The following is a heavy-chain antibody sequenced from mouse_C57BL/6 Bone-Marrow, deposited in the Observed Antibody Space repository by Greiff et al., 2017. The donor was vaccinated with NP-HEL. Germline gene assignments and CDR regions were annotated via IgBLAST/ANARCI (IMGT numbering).Heavy chain of an antibody. V-gene: IGHV1-26*01. D-gene: IGHD1-1*01. CDR3: AREYYGSSYPYYFDY. CDR1: GYTFTDYY. Sequence: VQLQQSGPELVKPGASVKISCKASGYTFTDYYMNWVKQSHGKSLEWIGDINPNNGGTSYNQKFKGKATLTVDKSSSTAYMELRSLTSEDSAVYYCAREYYGSSYPYYFDYWGQGTTLTVSS. CDR2: INPNNGGT. J-gene: IGHJ2*01.